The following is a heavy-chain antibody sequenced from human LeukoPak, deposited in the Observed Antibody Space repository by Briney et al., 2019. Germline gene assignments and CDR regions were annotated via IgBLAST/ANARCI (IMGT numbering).Heavy chain of an antibody. Sequence: ASVKVSCKAPGYTFINYGISWVRQAPGQGLEWMGWISPYNGNTNYAQKLQGRVTMTTDTSTSTAYMEVRSLRYDDTAVYYCARDGMDLGYCSGGSCYYDYWGQGTLVTVSS. CDR3: ARDGMDLGYCSGGSCYYDY. CDR2: ISPYNGNT. CDR1: GYTFINYG. J-gene: IGHJ4*02. V-gene: IGHV1-18*01. D-gene: IGHD2-15*01.